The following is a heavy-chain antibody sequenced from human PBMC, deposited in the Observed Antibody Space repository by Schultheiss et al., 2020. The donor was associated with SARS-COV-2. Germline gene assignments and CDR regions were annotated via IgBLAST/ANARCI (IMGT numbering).Heavy chain of an antibody. D-gene: IGHD6-19*01. CDR3: ARDSSGWLVDY. Sequence: GGSLRLSCAASGFTFSSYGMHWVRQAPGKGLEWVSSISSSSSYIYYADSVKGRFTISRDNAKNSLYLQMNSLRAEDTAVYYCARDSSGWLVDYWGQGTLVTVSS. V-gene: IGHV3-21*01. CDR2: ISSSSSYI. CDR1: GFTFSSYG. J-gene: IGHJ4*02.